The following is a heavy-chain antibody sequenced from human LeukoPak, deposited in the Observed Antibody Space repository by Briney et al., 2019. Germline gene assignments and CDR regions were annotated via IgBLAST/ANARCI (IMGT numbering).Heavy chain of an antibody. V-gene: IGHV3-48*03. Sequence: GGSLRLSCAASVFTLSTYEINWVRQAPGKGLEWVSYISSSGATIKYADSVMGRFTISRDNAKNSLYLQMNSLRAEDTAVYFCARDTDDYGIPGAMDVWGQGTTVTVSS. D-gene: IGHD4-17*01. CDR1: VFTLSTYE. J-gene: IGHJ6*02. CDR3: ARDTDDYGIPGAMDV. CDR2: ISSSGATI.